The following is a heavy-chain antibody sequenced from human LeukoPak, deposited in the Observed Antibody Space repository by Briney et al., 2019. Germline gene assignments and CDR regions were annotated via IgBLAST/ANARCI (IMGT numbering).Heavy chain of an antibody. D-gene: IGHD2-2*01. CDR1: GFTFSHFA. CDR3: ARLKLLWSNYFDY. V-gene: IGHV3-7*01. J-gene: IGHJ4*02. Sequence: GGSLRLSCAASGFTFSHFAMHWGRQAPGKGLEWVANIKQDGSEKYYVDSVKGRFTISRDNAENSLYLQMNSLRAEDTAVYYCARLKLLWSNYFDYWGQGTLVTVSS. CDR2: IKQDGSEK.